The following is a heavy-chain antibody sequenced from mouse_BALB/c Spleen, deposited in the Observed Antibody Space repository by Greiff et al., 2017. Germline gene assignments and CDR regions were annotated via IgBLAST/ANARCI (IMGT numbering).Heavy chain of an antibody. V-gene: IGHV6-6*02. J-gene: IGHJ3*01. CDR3: TRPFAS. CDR1: GFTFSNYW. CDR2: IRLKSNNYAT. Sequence: EVKVEESGGGLVQPGGSMKLSCVASGFTFSNYWMNWVRQSPEKGLEWVAEIRLKSNNYATHYAESVKGRFTISRDDSKSSVYLQMNNLRAEDTGIYYCTRPFASWGQGTLVTVSA.